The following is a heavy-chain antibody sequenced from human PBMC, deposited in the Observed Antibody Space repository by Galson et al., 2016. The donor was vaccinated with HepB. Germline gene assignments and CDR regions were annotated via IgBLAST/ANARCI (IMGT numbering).Heavy chain of an antibody. J-gene: IGHJ6*02. Sequence: PALVKPTQTLTLTCTFSGFSLSSSGVAVHWIRQPPGKALEWLALIYWDDDKRYNPSLESRLTITKDTSKNQVVLTMTNVDPVDTGTYYCAHVLAVPAFLSGYFHYFALDGGGQGTTVTVSS. CDR3: AHVLAVPAFLSGYFHYFALDG. CDR1: GFSLSSSGVA. V-gene: IGHV2-5*02. CDR2: IYWDDDK. D-gene: IGHD6-19*01.